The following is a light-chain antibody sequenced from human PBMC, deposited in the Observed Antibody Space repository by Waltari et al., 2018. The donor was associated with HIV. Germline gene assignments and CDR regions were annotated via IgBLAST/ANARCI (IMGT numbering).Light chain of an antibody. V-gene: IGKV4-1*01. Sequence: VMTQSPDSVAVSQDESATITCKTRQSVVHSGDNKNYLAWYQQKPGQPPKLLMYWASQRGSGVPDRFNASGSARDFTHTITNVQAVDVAVDFCQQYCKTPGTFGQGTKGESK. CDR3: QQYCKTPGT. CDR2: WAS. J-gene: IGKJ1*01. CDR1: QSVVHSGDNKNY.